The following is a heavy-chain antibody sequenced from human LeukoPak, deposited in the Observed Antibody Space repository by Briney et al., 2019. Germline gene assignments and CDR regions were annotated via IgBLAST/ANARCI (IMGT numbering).Heavy chain of an antibody. CDR1: GFTFSSYS. V-gene: IGHV3-21*01. Sequence: KAGGSLRLSCAASGFTFSSYSMNWVRQAPGKGLEWVSSISSSSSYIYYADSVKGRFPISRDNAKNSLYLQMNSLRAEDTAVYYCARDGGDGYSHFDYWGQGTLVTVSS. CDR3: ARDGGDGYSHFDY. J-gene: IGHJ4*02. CDR2: ISSSSSYI. D-gene: IGHD5-24*01.